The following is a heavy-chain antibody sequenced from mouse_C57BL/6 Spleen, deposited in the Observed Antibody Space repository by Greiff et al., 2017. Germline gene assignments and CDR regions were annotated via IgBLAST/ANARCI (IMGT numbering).Heavy chain of an antibody. V-gene: IGHV1-69*01. CDR2: IDPSDSYT. CDR1: GYTFTSYW. D-gene: IGHD2-2*01. J-gene: IGHJ3*01. CDR3: ARRPRGGYDGAWFAY. Sequence: QVQLQQPGAELVMPGASVKLSCKASGYTFTSYWMHWVKQRPGQGLEWIGEIDPSDSYTNYNQKFKGKSTLTVDKSSSTAYMQLSSLTSEDSAVYYCARRPRGGYDGAWFAYWGQGTLVTVSA.